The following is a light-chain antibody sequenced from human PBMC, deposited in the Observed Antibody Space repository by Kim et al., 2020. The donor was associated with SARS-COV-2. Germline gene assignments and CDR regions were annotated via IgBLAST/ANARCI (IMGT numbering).Light chain of an antibody. J-gene: IGKJ1*01. V-gene: IGKV3-20*01. Sequence: SPGERATLACRASQSVAVNYLAWYQQKPGQAPRRLIYGAFSRAASIPDRFSASGSGTDFTLTISRLEPEDVSVYYCKQYGSSPQTFGQGTKVDIK. CDR1: QSVAVNY. CDR2: GAF. CDR3: KQYGSSPQT.